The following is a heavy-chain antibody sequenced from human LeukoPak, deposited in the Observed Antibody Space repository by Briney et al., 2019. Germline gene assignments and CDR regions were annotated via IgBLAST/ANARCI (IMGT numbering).Heavy chain of an antibody. D-gene: IGHD4/OR15-4a*01. V-gene: IGHV4-4*07. Sequence: SETLSLTCTVSGGSISSYYWSWIRQPAGKGLEWIGRIYTSGSTNYNPSLKSRVTMSVDTSKNQFSLKLSSVTAADTAVYYCARGKTWSSNSRALTIDYWGQGTLVTVSS. CDR1: GGSISSYY. CDR3: ARGKTWSSNSRALTIDY. CDR2: IYTSGST. J-gene: IGHJ4*02.